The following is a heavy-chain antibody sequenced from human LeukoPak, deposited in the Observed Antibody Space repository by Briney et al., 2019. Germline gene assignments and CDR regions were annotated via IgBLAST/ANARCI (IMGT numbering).Heavy chain of an antibody. CDR1: GFTFSSYG. CDR3: AKDLYEDYYMDV. CDR2: IRYDGSNK. Sequence: PGGSLRLSCAASGFTFSSYGMHWVRQAPGKGLEWVAFIRYDGSNKYYADSVKGRFTISRDNSKNTLYLQMNSLIAEDTAVYYCAKDLYEDYYMDVWGKGTTVTVSS. V-gene: IGHV3-30*02. J-gene: IGHJ6*03. D-gene: IGHD3-16*01.